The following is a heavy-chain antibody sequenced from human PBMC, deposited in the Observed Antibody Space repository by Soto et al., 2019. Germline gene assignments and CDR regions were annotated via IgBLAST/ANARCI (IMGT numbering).Heavy chain of an antibody. V-gene: IGHV1-3*01. Sequence: SVKVSCTASGYTFTSYAMHWVRHAPGQRLGWMGWSNAGIGNPKYSQKFQGRVTITTDTSASTAYLELSSLRSEATAVYYVAKAGLRPDYYDSSGYYHFDYWGQGTLVTVSS. D-gene: IGHD3-22*01. CDR1: GYTFTSYA. J-gene: IGHJ4*02. CDR3: AKAGLRPDYYDSSGYYHFDY. CDR2: SNAGIGNP.